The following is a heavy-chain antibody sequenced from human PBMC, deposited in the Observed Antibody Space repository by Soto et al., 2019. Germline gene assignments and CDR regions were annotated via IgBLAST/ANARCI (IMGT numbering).Heavy chain of an antibody. D-gene: IGHD1-26*01. Sequence: GGSLRLSCAASGFTFSSYAMHWVRQAPGKGLEWVAVISYDGSNKYYADSVKGRFTISRDNSKNTLYLQMNSLRAEDTAVYYCARDDLSRGIVGAAPDIWGQGTMVTVSS. CDR1: GFTFSSYA. CDR2: ISYDGSNK. J-gene: IGHJ3*02. CDR3: ARDDLSRGIVGAAPDI. V-gene: IGHV3-30-3*01.